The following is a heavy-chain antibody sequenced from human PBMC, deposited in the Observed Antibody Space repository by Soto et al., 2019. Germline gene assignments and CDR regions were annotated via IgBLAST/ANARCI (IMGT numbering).Heavy chain of an antibody. CDR2: MSWNRGSI. CDR3: AKDISLGELSAPDH. Sequence: LRLSCVASGFTFDDSAMHWVRQAPGKGLEWVSGMSWNRGSIVYADSVKGRFTISRDIAKNYLYLQMNSLRPEDTALYYCAKDISLGELSAPDHWGQGTLVTVSS. J-gene: IGHJ4*02. D-gene: IGHD3-16*02. CDR1: GFTFDDSA. V-gene: IGHV3-9*01.